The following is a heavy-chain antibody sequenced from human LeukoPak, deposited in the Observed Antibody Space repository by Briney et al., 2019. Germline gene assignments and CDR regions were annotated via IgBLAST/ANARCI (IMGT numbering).Heavy chain of an antibody. V-gene: IGHV3-30*04. J-gene: IGHJ4*02. D-gene: IGHD3-22*01. CDR1: GFTFSSYA. CDR3: ARDRYYDSLSGGLFDY. Sequence: GGSLRLSCAASGFTFSSYAMHWVRQAPGKGLEWVALIYYDGGNKYYADSVKGRFTISRDNSKNALYLQMNSLRAEDTAVYYCARDRYYDSLSGGLFDYWGQGTLVTVSS. CDR2: IYYDGGNK.